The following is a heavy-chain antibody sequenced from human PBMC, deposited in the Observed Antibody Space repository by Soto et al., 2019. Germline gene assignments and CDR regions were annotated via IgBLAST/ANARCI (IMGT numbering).Heavy chain of an antibody. CDR1: GFTFSRSV. Sequence: PGGSLRLSCAASGFTFSRSVMTWVRQAPGKGLEWVSTISRSGAGTYYADSVKGRFTISRDNSGNTFYLQMNSLRAEDTAVYYCAKEMNYYMDVWGKGTTVTVSS. J-gene: IGHJ6*03. V-gene: IGHV3-23*01. CDR2: ISRSGAGT. CDR3: AKEMNYYMDV.